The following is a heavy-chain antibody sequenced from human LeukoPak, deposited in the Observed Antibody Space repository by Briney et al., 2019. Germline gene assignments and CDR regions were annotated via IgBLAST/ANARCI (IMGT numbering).Heavy chain of an antibody. V-gene: IGHV3-7*01. Sequence: PGGSLRLSCEASGFSFSNYWMSWVRQAPGKGLEWVANIKQDGNEKYYVDSLKGRFTISRDNAKNSLYLQMNSLRAEDTAVYYCAKDPSGWNYFDYWGQGTLVTVSS. CDR1: GFSFSNYW. CDR2: IKQDGNEK. D-gene: IGHD6-19*01. J-gene: IGHJ4*02. CDR3: AKDPSGWNYFDY.